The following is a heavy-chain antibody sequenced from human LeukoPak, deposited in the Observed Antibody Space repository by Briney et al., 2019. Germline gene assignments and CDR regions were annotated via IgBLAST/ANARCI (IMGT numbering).Heavy chain of an antibody. V-gene: IGHV3-66*01. Sequence: GGSLRLSCAASGFTVSSNHMTWVRQAPGKGLEWVSLIYPCGDTYSTDSVKGRFTISSDNSKNTLYLKMNSLRAEDTAVYSCAKAGGKGDGRERVAARPLSSNDYWGQGTLVTVSS. CDR3: AKAGGKGDGRERVAARPLSSNDY. D-gene: IGHD6-6*01. CDR2: IYPCGDT. CDR1: GFTVSSNH. J-gene: IGHJ4*02.